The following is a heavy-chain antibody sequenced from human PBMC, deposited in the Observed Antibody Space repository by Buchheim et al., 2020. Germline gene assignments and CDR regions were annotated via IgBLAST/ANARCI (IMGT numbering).Heavy chain of an antibody. CDR3: AKDPPYNWNPNQWYFDY. Sequence: QVQLVESGGGVVQPGRSLRLSCAASGFTFSSYGMHWVRQAPGKGLEWVAVIWYDGSNKYYADSVKGRFTISRDNSKNTLYLQMNSLRAEDTAVYYCAKDPPYNWNPNQWYFDYWGQGTL. D-gene: IGHD1-20*01. CDR2: IWYDGSNK. V-gene: IGHV3-33*06. CDR1: GFTFSSYG. J-gene: IGHJ4*02.